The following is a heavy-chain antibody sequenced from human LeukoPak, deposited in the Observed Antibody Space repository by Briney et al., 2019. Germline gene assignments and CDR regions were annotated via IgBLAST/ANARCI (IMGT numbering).Heavy chain of an antibody. V-gene: IGHV3-74*01. Sequence: GGSLRLSCAASGFTFSSYWMHWVRQAPGKGLVWVSRINSYGSSTSYADSVKGRFTISRGNAKNTLYLQMKSLRAEDTAVYYCSGAQSGRSDYFDYWGQGTLVTVSS. CDR3: SGAQSGRSDYFDY. CDR2: INSYGSST. CDR1: GFTFSSYW. J-gene: IGHJ4*02. D-gene: IGHD6-19*01.